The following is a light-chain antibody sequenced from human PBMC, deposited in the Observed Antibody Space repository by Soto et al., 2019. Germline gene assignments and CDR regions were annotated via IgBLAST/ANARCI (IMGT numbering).Light chain of an antibody. CDR3: HQDGSSPLYT. V-gene: IGKV3-20*01. J-gene: IGKJ2*01. Sequence: EIVLTQSPGTLSLSPGERATLSCRASQSVSSSYLAWYQQKPGQAPRLLIYGASSRATVIPDRFSGSGSGTDFTLTISRLEPEDFAVYYCHQDGSSPLYTFGQGTKLEIK. CDR1: QSVSSSY. CDR2: GAS.